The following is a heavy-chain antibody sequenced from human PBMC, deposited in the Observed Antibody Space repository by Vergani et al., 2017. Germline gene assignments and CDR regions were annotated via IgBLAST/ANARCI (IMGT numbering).Heavy chain of an antibody. J-gene: IGHJ3*02. D-gene: IGHD3-22*01. CDR3: ARFEVNPADAFDI. V-gene: IGHV4-34*01. Sequence: QVQLQQWGAGLLKPSETLSLTCAVYGGSFSGYYWSWIRQPPGKGLEWIGEINHSGSTNYNPSLKSRVTISVDTSKNQFTLKLSSVTAADTALYYFARFEVNPADAFDIWGQGTMVTVSS. CDR2: INHSGST. CDR1: GGSFSGYY.